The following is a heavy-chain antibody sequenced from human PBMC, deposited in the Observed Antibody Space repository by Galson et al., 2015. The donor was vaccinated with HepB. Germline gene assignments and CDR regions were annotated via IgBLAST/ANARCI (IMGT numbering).Heavy chain of an antibody. CDR3: AGSLRFSRYYYYYMDV. Sequence: SVKVSCKASGGTFSSYAISWVRQAPGQGLEWMGGIIPIFGTANYAQKFQGRVTITADESTSTAYMELSSLRSEDTAVYYCAGSLRFSRYYYYYMDVWGKGTTVTVSS. CDR2: IIPIFGTA. V-gene: IGHV1-69*13. CDR1: GGTFSSYA. J-gene: IGHJ6*03. D-gene: IGHD3-3*01.